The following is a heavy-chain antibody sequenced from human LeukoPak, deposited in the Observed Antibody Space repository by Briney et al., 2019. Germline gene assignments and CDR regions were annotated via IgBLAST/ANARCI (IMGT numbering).Heavy chain of an antibody. V-gene: IGHV1-18*01. CDR1: GYTFTSYG. Sequence: ASVKVSCKASGYTFTSYGISWVRQAPGQGLGWMGWISAYNGNTNYAQKLQGRVTMTTDTSTSTAYMELRSLRSDDTAVYYCAREGYCSGGSCYSFDSYYYVMDVWGQGTTVTVSS. D-gene: IGHD2-15*01. J-gene: IGHJ6*02. CDR3: AREGYCSGGSCYSFDSYYYVMDV. CDR2: ISAYNGNT.